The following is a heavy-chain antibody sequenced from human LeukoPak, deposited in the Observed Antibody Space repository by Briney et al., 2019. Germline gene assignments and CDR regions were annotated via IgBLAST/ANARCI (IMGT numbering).Heavy chain of an antibody. CDR3: ARDGLYSYGYSYFDY. Sequence: PSETLSLTCTVSGGSISSYHWSWIRQLAGKGLEWIGRVYTSGSTNYNPSPKSRVTMSVDTSKEQLSLKLSSVTAADTAVYYCARDGLYSYGYSYFDYWGQGTLVTVSS. J-gene: IGHJ4*02. D-gene: IGHD5-18*01. CDR1: GGSISSYH. CDR2: VYTSGST. V-gene: IGHV4-4*07.